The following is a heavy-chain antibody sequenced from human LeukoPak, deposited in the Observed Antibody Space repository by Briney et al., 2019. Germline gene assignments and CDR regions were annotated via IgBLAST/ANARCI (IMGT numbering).Heavy chain of an antibody. CDR3: ARDREAAAGYIDY. V-gene: IGHV4-39*07. CDR1: GGSISSSSYY. J-gene: IGHJ4*02. CDR2: IYYSGST. Sequence: SETLSLTCTVSGGSISSSSYYWGWIRQPPGKGLEWIGSIYYSGSTYYNPSLKSRVTISVDTSKNRFSLKLSSVTAADTAVYYCARDREAAAGYIDYWGQGTLVTVSS. D-gene: IGHD6-13*01.